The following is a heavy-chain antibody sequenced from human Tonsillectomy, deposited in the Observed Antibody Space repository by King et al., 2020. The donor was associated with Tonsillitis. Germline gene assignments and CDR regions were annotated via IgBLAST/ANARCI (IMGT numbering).Heavy chain of an antibody. CDR3: ARTTEAYYFDN. Sequence: QLQESGPGLVKPSETLSLTCTVSGSSISSDYYWGWIRQPPGKGLEWIGSIYHSGSTYSNPSLKSRVTISVDTSKHQPSLNLSSVTAADTAMYYCARTTEAYYFDNWGQGTLVTVSS. V-gene: IGHV4-38-2*02. J-gene: IGHJ4*02. CDR1: GSSISSDYY. D-gene: IGHD1-1*01. CDR2: IYHSGST.